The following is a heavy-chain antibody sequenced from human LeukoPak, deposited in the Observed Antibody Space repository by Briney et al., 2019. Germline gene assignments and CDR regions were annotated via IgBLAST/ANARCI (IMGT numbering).Heavy chain of an antibody. CDR1: GFTFSSYS. V-gene: IGHV3-21*01. CDR2: ISSSSGYM. D-gene: IGHD2-21*01. Sequence: PGGSLRLSCAASGFTFSSYSMCWVRQAPGKGLEWVSSISSSSGYMYYADSVKGRFIISRDNAKNSLYLQMNSLRDEDTAVYYCARDLFYDYWGQGTLVTVSS. J-gene: IGHJ4*02. CDR3: ARDLFYDY.